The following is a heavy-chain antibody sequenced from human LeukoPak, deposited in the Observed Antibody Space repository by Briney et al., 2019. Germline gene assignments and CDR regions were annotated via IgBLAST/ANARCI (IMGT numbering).Heavy chain of an antibody. CDR1: GSTFSSYA. CDR2: ISGSGGST. Sequence: GGSLRLSCAASGSTFSSYAMSWVRQAPGKGLEWVSAISGSGGSTYYADSVKGRFTISRDNSKNTLYLQMNSLRAEDTAVYYCAKEKRRTYYYYGMDVWGQGTTVTVSS. V-gene: IGHV3-23*01. J-gene: IGHJ6*02. CDR3: AKEKRRTYYYYGMDV.